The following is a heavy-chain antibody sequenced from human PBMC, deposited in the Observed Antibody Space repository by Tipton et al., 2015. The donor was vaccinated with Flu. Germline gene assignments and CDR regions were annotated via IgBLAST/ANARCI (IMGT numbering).Heavy chain of an antibody. V-gene: IGHV3-21*01. J-gene: IGHJ4*02. CDR3: ARIPQNWGRYFDY. CDR2: ISSSSNYI. CDR1: GFTLISHS. Sequence: QLVQSGGGLVKPGGSLRLSCVASGFTLISHSMSWVRQAPGKGLEWASSISSSSNYIYYADSVKGRFTVSRDNAKNSLYLQMNSLSAEDTAVYYCARIPQNWGRYFDYWGQGTLVTVSS. D-gene: IGHD7-27*01.